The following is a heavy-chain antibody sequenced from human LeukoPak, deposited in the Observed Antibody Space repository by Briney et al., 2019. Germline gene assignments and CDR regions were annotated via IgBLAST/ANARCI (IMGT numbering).Heavy chain of an antibody. Sequence: GGSLRLSCAASGFTFSSYAMHWVRQAPGKGLEWVAVISYDGSNKYYADSVKGRFTISRDNSKNTLYLQMNSLRAEDTAVYYCAKPYGLGTYSSSWYYFDFWGQGTLVTVSS. CDR3: AKPYGLGTYSSSWYYFDF. J-gene: IGHJ4*02. CDR2: ISYDGSNK. V-gene: IGHV3-30-3*02. D-gene: IGHD6-13*01. CDR1: GFTFSSYA.